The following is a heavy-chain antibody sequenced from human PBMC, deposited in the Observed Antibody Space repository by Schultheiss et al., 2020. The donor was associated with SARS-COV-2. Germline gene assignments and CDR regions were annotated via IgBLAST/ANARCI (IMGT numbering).Heavy chain of an antibody. CDR2: IYYSGSA. D-gene: IGHD2-15*01. Sequence: SQTLSLTCAVSGGSFSDFYWSWIRQPPGKGLEWIGSIYYSGSAYYNPSLKSRVTISVDKSKNQFSLKLSSVTAADTAVYYCARVGYCSGGSCYWFDPWGQGTLVTVSS. J-gene: IGHJ5*02. CDR3: ARVGYCSGGSCYWFDP. CDR1: GGSFSDFY. V-gene: IGHV4-34*01.